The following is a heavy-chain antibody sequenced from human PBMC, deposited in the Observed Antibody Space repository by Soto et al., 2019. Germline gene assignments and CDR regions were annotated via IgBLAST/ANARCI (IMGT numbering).Heavy chain of an antibody. CDR3: ARLYSTSSAGRWLADY. V-gene: IGHV4-59*01. CDR2: IYYTGST. Sequence: SETLSLTCTVSGGSISLYYWTWIRQPPGKGLEWIGYIYYTGSTNYNPSLKSRVTISVDTSKNQFSLKLSSVTAAATAVYYCARLYSTSSAGRWLADYGGQGTLVTVSS. D-gene: IGHD6-6*01. CDR1: GGSISLYY. J-gene: IGHJ4*02.